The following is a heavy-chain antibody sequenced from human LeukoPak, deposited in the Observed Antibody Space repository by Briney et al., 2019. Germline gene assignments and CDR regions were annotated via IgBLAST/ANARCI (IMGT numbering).Heavy chain of an antibody. CDR2: ISWNSGSI. J-gene: IGHJ3*02. D-gene: IGHD3-22*01. CDR1: GFTFDDYA. Sequence: PGRSLRLSCAASGFTFDDYAMHWVRQAPGKGLEWASGISWNSGSIGYADSVKGRFTISRDNAKNSLYLQMNSLRAEDTALYYCAKDAGVVYYDSSGLTDAFDIWGQGTMVTVSS. V-gene: IGHV3-9*01. CDR3: AKDAGVVYYDSSGLTDAFDI.